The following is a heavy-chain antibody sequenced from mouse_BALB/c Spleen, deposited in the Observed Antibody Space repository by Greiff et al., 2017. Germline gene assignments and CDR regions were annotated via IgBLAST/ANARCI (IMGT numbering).Heavy chain of an antibody. D-gene: IGHD2-12*01. CDR1: GFSLTSYG. J-gene: IGHJ4*01. CDR3: ARLRLGDYYAMDY. V-gene: IGHV2-9*02. CDR2: IWAGGST. Sequence: VMLVESGPGLVAPSQSLSITCTVSGFSLTSYGVHWVRQPPGKGLEWLGVIWAGGSTNYNSALMSRLSISKDNSKSQVFLKMNSLQTDDTAMYYCARLRLGDYYAMDYWGQGTSVTVSS.